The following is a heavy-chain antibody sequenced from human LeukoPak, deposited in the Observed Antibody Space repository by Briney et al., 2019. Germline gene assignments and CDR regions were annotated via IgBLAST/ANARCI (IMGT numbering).Heavy chain of an antibody. CDR2: INAGNGNT. CDR3: ARGNWFDP. V-gene: IGHV1-3*01. Sequence: GASVKVSCKTSGYTFTTYGIHWVRQARGQGLEWMGWINAGNGNTRYSQKFQGRVTITRDTSASTAYMELSSLTSEDTAVFYCARGNWFDPWGQGTLITVSS. CDR1: GYTFTTYG. J-gene: IGHJ5*02.